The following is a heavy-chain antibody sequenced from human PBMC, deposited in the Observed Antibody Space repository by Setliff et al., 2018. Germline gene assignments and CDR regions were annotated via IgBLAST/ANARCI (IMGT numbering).Heavy chain of an antibody. CDR2: ISSSSSTT. D-gene: IGHD6-19*01. Sequence: GGSLRLSCAASGFTFSSYTMNWVRQAPGKGLEWVSYISSSSSTTYYADSVKGRFTISRDNSKSSLFLQMNGLRAEDTAIYYCVKQDKSNDWYGFDYWGRGTLVTVSS. J-gene: IGHJ4*02. V-gene: IGHV3-48*01. CDR1: GFTFSSYT. CDR3: VKQDKSNDWYGFDY.